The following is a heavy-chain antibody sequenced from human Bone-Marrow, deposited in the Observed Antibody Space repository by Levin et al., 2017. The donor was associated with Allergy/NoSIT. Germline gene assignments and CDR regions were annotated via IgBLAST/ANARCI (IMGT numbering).Heavy chain of an antibody. CDR3: ASRLTASGGLDV. CDR2: INSKSVYI. Sequence: SGGSLRLSCAVSGVTRNNYTLTWVRQPPGKGLEWVSSINSKSVYIHYGDSVKGRFTISRDNSKKLLFLQMNSLRDEDTATYYCASRLTASGGLDVWGRGTTVTVAS. D-gene: IGHD5-18*01. V-gene: IGHV3-21*04. CDR1: GVTRNNYT. J-gene: IGHJ6*02.